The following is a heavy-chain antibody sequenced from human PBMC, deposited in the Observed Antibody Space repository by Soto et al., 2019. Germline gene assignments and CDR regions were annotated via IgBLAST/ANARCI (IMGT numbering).Heavy chain of an antibody. CDR3: ARDNRSGYYYPDY. V-gene: IGHV1-2*04. Sequence: QVQLVQSGAEVKKPGASVKVSCKASGYTFTDYYMHWVRQAPGQGLEWMGWINPNSGGTNYAQKFQGWVXXTXDMXISTAYMELSRLRSDDTAVYYCARDNRSGYYYPDYWGQGTLVTVSS. CDR2: INPNSGGT. CDR1: GYTFTDYY. D-gene: IGHD3-22*01. J-gene: IGHJ4*02.